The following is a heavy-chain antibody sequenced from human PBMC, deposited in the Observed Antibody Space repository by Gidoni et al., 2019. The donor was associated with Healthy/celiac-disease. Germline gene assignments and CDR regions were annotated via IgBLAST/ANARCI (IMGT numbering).Heavy chain of an antibody. D-gene: IGHD6-19*01. J-gene: IGHJ4*02. CDR3: ANGGRSSGWPQAY. Sequence: EVQLVESGGGLVQPGRSLRLSCAASGFTFDDYAMHWVRPAPGKGLEWVSGISWNSGSIGYADSVKGRFTISRDNAKNSLYLQMNSLRAEDTALYYCANGGRSSGWPQAYWGQGTLVTVSS. CDR1: GFTFDDYA. CDR2: ISWNSGSI. V-gene: IGHV3-9*01.